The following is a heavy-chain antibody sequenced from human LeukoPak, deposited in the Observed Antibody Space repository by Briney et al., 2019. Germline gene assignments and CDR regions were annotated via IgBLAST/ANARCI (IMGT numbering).Heavy chain of an antibody. CDR3: ARDSGQLLEHAFDI. D-gene: IGHD2-2*01. CDR2: IYSGGST. CDR1: GFTFSSYA. J-gene: IGHJ3*02. Sequence: GGSLRLSCAASGFTFSSYAMSWVRQAPGKGLEWVPVIYSGGSTYYADSVKGRFTISRDNSKNTLYLQMNSLRAEDTAVYYCARDSGQLLEHAFDIWGQGTMVTVSS. V-gene: IGHV3-53*01.